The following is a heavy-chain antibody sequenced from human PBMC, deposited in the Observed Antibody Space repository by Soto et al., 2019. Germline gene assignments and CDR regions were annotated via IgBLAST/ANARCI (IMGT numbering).Heavy chain of an antibody. D-gene: IGHD3-16*01. CDR3: AKDSKISGTYYDYVWGSYCPPYYFDY. V-gene: IGHV3-23*01. CDR1: GFTFSSYA. CDR2: ISGSGGST. Sequence: PGGSLRLSCAASGFTFSSYAMSWVRQAPGKGLEWVSAISGSGGSTYYADSVKGRFTISRDNSKNTLYLQMNSLRAEDTAVYYCAKDSKISGTYYDYVWGSYCPPYYFDYWGQGTLVTVSS. J-gene: IGHJ4*02.